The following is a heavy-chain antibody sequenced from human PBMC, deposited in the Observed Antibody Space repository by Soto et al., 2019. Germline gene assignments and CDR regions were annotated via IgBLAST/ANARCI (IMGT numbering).Heavy chain of an antibody. D-gene: IGHD6-19*01. CDR1: GFTFSSYT. V-gene: IGHV3-30-3*01. CDR3: ARDPGSSGWNYGMDV. J-gene: IGHJ6*02. Sequence: QVQLAESGGGVVQPGRSLRLSCAASGFTFSSYTMHWVRRAPGKGLEWVTLMSYDGSDKYYADSVKGRFTISRDNSQSTLYLQMNRLRADDTAVYYCARDPGSSGWNYGMDVWGQGTTVTVSS. CDR2: MSYDGSDK.